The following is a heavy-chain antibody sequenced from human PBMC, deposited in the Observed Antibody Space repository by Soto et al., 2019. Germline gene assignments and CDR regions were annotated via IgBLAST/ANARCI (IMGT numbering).Heavy chain of an antibody. CDR3: AKDIPLAKNYYGMDV. J-gene: IGHJ6*02. D-gene: IGHD3-3*02. V-gene: IGHV3-23*01. CDR2: ISGSGGST. Sequence: PGGSLRLSCAASGFTFSSYAMSWVRRAPGKGLEWVSAISGSGGSTYYADSVKGRFTISRDNSKNTLYLQMNSLRAEDTAVYYCAKDIPLAKNYYGMDVWGQGTTVTVSS. CDR1: GFTFSSYA.